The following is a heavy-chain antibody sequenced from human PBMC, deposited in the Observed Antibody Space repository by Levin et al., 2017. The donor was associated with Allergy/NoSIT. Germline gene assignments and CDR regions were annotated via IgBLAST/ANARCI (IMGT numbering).Heavy chain of an antibody. CDR2: IRSKANSYAT. V-gene: IGHV3-73*01. Sequence: GGSLRLSCAASGFTFSGSAMHWVRQASGKGLEWVGRIRSKANSYATAYAASVKGRFTISRDDSKNTAYLQMNSLKTEDTAVYYCTLLAARQNYWGQGTLVTVSS. J-gene: IGHJ4*02. CDR1: GFTFSGSA. CDR3: TLLAARQNY. D-gene: IGHD6-6*01.